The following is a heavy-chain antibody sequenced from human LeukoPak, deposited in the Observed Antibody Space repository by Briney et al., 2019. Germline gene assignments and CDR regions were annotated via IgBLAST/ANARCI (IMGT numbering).Heavy chain of an antibody. D-gene: IGHD6-19*01. J-gene: IGHJ3*02. Sequence: ASVKVSCKASGYTFTGYYMHWVRQAPGQGLEWMGWINPNSGGTNYAQKFQGRVTMTRDTSISTAYMELSSLRSEDTAVYYCASKSGYSSGWYDAFDIWGQGTMVTVSS. V-gene: IGHV1-2*02. CDR1: GYTFTGYY. CDR3: ASKSGYSSGWYDAFDI. CDR2: INPNSGGT.